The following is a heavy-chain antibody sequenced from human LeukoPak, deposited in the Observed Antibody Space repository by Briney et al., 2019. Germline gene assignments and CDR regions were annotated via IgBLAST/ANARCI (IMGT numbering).Heavy chain of an antibody. Sequence: GASVTVSCTASGGTFSSYAISWVRQAPGQGLEWMGGIIPIFGTANYAQKFQGRVTITADESTSTAYMELSSLRSEDTAVYYCARDLGYYDSSGYYEAFDYWGQGTLVTVSS. CDR1: GGTFSSYA. CDR2: IIPIFGTA. D-gene: IGHD3-22*01. V-gene: IGHV1-69*13. CDR3: ARDLGYYDSSGYYEAFDY. J-gene: IGHJ4*02.